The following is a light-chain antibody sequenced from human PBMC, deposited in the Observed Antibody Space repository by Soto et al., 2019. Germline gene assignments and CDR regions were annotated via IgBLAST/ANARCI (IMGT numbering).Light chain of an antibody. CDR1: QSLLHGNGYNY. V-gene: IGKV2-28*01. CDR2: LGS. CDR3: MQAQRTPIT. Sequence: DIVMTQSPLSLTVTPGEPASISCRSSQSLLHGNGYNYLDWYLQKPGQSPQLLIYLGSNRASGVPDRFSGSGSGTDFTLKISRVEAEDVGVYYCMQAQRTPITFGQGTRLEIK. J-gene: IGKJ5*01.